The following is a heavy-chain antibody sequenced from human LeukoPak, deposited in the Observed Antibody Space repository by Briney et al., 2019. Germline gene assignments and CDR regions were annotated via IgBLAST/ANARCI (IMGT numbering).Heavy chain of an antibody. CDR3: ARQIGGSFDY. J-gene: IGHJ4*02. CDR1: GYTFTDYY. D-gene: IGHD1-26*01. Sequence: ASVKVSCXASGYTFTDYYMHWVRQAPGQGLVWMGRINPNSGGTNYAQKFQGRVTMTRDTSISTAYMELSRLISDDTAVYYCARQIGGSFDYWGQGTLVTVSS. CDR2: INPNSGGT. V-gene: IGHV1-2*06.